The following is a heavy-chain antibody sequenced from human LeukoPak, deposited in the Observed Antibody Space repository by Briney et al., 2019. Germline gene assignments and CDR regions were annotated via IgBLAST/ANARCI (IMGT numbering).Heavy chain of an antibody. CDR1: GYSFSSYW. J-gene: IGHJ2*01. V-gene: IGHV5-51*01. Sequence: GESLKISCKGSGYSFSSYWIGWVRQMPGKGLEWMGIIYPGDSDTRYSPSFQGQVTISADKSINTAYLQWSSLKASDSAMYYCATGTAMVRRYFDLWGRGTLVTVSS. CDR2: IYPGDSDT. D-gene: IGHD5-18*01. CDR3: ATGTAMVRRYFDL.